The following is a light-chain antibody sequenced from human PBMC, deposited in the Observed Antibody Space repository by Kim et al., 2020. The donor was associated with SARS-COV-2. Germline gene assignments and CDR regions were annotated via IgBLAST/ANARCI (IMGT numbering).Light chain of an antibody. J-gene: IGKJ4*01. V-gene: IGKV1-5*03. CDR1: QCVTDC. Sequence: ASVVDRGTITCRTSQCVTDCLAWYQQKPGKAPKFMIYNASSVESGVPSRFSGSGYGTEFTLTISSLQPDDFATYYCLQYQNYPLTFGGGTKVDIK. CDR2: NAS. CDR3: LQYQNYPLT.